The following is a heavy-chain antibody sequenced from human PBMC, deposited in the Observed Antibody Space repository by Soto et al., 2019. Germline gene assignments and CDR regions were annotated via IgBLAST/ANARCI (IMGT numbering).Heavy chain of an antibody. CDR1: GFTFSSYA. V-gene: IGHV3-23*01. Sequence: PXASLILSCAASGFTFSSYAMSWVRQAPGKGLEWVSAISGSGGSTYYADSVKGRFTISRDNSKNTLYLQMNSLRAEDTAVYYCAKEGAMAPIYFDYWGQGTLVTVSS. D-gene: IGHD2-2*01. CDR2: ISGSGGST. J-gene: IGHJ4*02. CDR3: AKEGAMAPIYFDY.